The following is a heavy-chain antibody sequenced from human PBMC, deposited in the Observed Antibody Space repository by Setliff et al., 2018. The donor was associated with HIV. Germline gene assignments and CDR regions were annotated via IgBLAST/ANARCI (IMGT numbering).Heavy chain of an antibody. CDR3: AAGPGYSFGVGLDSYMSI. CDR2: IDPSGSRI. Sequence: PGGSLRLSCAASGFTFNDFSMNWVRQAPGKGLEWVSAIDPSGSRIFYSDSVKGRFTISRDNSKNTLYLQMSSLRAEDTAVYYCAAGPGYSFGVGLDSYMSIWDKGTTVTVSS. V-gene: IGHV3-23*01. J-gene: IGHJ6*03. D-gene: IGHD5-18*01. CDR1: GFTFNDFS.